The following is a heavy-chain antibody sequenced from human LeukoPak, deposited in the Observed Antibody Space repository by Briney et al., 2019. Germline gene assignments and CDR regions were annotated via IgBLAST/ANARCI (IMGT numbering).Heavy chain of an antibody. Sequence: GGSLRLSCAASGFTFSSYSMNWVRQAPGKGLEWVSSISSSSSYTYYADSVKGRFTISRDNAKNSLYLQMNSLRAEDTAVYYCARDWGSGYWGQGTLVTVSS. V-gene: IGHV3-21*01. CDR3: ARDWGSGY. D-gene: IGHD6-25*01. CDR1: GFTFSSYS. CDR2: ISSSSSYT. J-gene: IGHJ4*02.